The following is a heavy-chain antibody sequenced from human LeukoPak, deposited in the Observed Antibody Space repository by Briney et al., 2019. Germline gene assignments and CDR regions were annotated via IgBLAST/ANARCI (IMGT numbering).Heavy chain of an antibody. D-gene: IGHD6-13*01. CDR2: INPNSGGT. Sequence: ASVKVSCKASGYTFTGYYMHWVRHAPGQGLEWMGWINPNSGGTNYAQKFQGRVTRTRDTSISTAYMELSRLRSDDTAVYYCALAAAGIHYYYGMDVWGQGTTVTVSS. J-gene: IGHJ6*02. CDR1: GYTFTGYY. V-gene: IGHV1-2*02. CDR3: ALAAAGIHYYYGMDV.